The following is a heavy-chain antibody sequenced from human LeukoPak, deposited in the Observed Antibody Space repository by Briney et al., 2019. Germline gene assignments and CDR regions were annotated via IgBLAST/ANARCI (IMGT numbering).Heavy chain of an antibody. CDR2: IYSNEAT. CDR1: GGSVKGYH. J-gene: IGHJ3*02. CDR3: ARRNDFHI. Sequence: SETLSLTCTVSGGSVKGYHWSWIRQPPGKGLEWIGYIYSNEATEYKPSLKSRVTISADTSKNQFSLKLTSVSAADTAIYYCARRNDFHIWGQGTMVTVSS. V-gene: IGHV4-4*08.